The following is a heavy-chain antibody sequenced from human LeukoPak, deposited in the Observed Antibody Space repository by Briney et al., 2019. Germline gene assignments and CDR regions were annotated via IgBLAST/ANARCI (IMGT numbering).Heavy chain of an antibody. CDR1: GFTFSSYA. CDR2: IYSGDTT. V-gene: IGHV3-66*01. J-gene: IGHJ5*02. Sequence: GGSLRLSCAASGFTFSSYAIHWVRQAPGRGLEWVSVIYSGDTTFYADSVKDRFTISRDNSKNTVYLQMNNLRGEDTAMYYCVREFYGPWGQGTLVTVSS. CDR3: VREFYGP. D-gene: IGHD4-17*01.